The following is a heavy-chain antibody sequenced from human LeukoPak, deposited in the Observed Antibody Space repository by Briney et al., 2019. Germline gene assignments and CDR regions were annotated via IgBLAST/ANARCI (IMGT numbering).Heavy chain of an antibody. Sequence: GGSLRLSCAASGFTFSSYSMNGVRQAPGKGLEWVSSISSSSSYIYYADSVKGRFTISRDNAKNSLYLQMNSLRAEDTAVYYCARDLFAQWLVPGDFDYWGQGTLVTVSS. D-gene: IGHD6-19*01. J-gene: IGHJ4*02. V-gene: IGHV3-21*01. CDR1: GFTFSSYS. CDR3: ARDLFAQWLVPGDFDY. CDR2: ISSSSSYI.